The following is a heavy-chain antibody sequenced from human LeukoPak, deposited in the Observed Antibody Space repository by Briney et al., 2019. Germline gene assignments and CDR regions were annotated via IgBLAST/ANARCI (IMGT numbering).Heavy chain of an antibody. D-gene: IGHD2-15*01. J-gene: IGHJ4*02. CDR3: ARHRRYCSGGSCYSGYYFDS. CDR2: ISSSSSTI. CDR1: GFTFSSYS. V-gene: IGHV3-48*01. Sequence: GGSLRLSCAASGFTFSSYSMNWVRQAPGKGLEWVSYISSSSSTIYYADSVKGRFTISRDNAKNSLYLQMNSLRAEDTAVYYCARHRRYCSGGSCYSGYYFDSWGPGTLVTVSS.